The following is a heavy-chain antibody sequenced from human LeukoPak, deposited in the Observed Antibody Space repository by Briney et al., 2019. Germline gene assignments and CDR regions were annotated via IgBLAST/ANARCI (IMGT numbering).Heavy chain of an antibody. CDR2: IYSGGST. Sequence: GGSLTLSCAASGLTVSSHYMSWVRQAPGEGLEWVSVIYSGGSTYYADSGKGRFPISRDNSKNTLYLQMNSLRAEATAVYYCARQGELAARPGWFMYWGQGTLVTVSS. D-gene: IGHD6-6*01. CDR1: GLTVSSHY. V-gene: IGHV3-53*01. J-gene: IGHJ4*02. CDR3: ARQGELAARPGWFMY.